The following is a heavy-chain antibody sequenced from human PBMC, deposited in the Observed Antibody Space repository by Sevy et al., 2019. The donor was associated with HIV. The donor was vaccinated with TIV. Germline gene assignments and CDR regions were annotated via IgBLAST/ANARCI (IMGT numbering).Heavy chain of an antibody. CDR3: ARSNQWRGARHFDY. D-gene: IGHD6-19*01. CDR1: GFTFSSYA. J-gene: IGHJ4*02. V-gene: IGHV3-30-3*01. CDR2: ISYDGSNK. Sequence: GGSLRLSCAASGFTFSSYAMHWVRQAPGKGLEWVAVISYDGSNKYYADSVKGRFTISRDNSKNTLYLQMNSLRAEDTAVYYCARSNQWRGARHFDYWGQGTLVTVSS.